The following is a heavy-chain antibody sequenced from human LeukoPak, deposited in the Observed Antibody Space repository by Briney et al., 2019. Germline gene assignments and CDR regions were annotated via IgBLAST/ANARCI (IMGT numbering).Heavy chain of an antibody. V-gene: IGHV3-15*01. J-gene: IGHJ3*02. CDR1: GFTFSDAY. D-gene: IGHD3-10*01. CDR3: GTGSACDI. CDR2: IKHKGDGGTT. Sequence: PGGSLRLSCAASGFTFSDAYMSWVRQAPGKGLEWVGRIKHKGDGGTTDYAALVKGRFTISRDDSTSTLYLQMNSLKTEDTAVYYCGTGSACDIWGQGTMVTVSS.